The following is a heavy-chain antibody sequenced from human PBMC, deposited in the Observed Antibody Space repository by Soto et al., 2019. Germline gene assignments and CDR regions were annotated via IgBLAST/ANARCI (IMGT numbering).Heavy chain of an antibody. CDR1: GYSFTTYY. V-gene: IGHV1-46*01. CDR2: ISPSDGST. Sequence: QVQLVQSGSEVKKPGASVKVSCKPSGYSFTTYYLHWVRQAPGQSPGQGIEWMGIISPSDGSTTYAQRFQGRVTMTRDTSTSTAYLELSSLTSEDTAIYYCARVPTGRGDYDYWGQGTLVTVSS. J-gene: IGHJ4*02. D-gene: IGHD3-10*01. CDR3: ARVPTGRGDYDY.